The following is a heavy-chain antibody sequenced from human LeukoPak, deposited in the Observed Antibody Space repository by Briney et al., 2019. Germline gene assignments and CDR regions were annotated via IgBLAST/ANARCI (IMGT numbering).Heavy chain of an antibody. D-gene: IGHD3-16*02. Sequence: GGSLRLSCVASGFTFSSYWMSWVRQAPGKGLEWVANIKQDGSEKYYVDSVKGRFTISRDNAKNPLYLQMISLRAEDTAVYYCARVGGRYSPLGYWGQGTLVTVSS. CDR2: IKQDGSEK. CDR1: GFTFSSYW. V-gene: IGHV3-7*01. J-gene: IGHJ4*02. CDR3: ARVGGRYSPLGY.